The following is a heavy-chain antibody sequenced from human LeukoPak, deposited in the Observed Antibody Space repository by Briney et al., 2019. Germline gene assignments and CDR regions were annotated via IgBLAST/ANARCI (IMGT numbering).Heavy chain of an antibody. CDR3: ARDRIVVVPAATMRLAYFDL. CDR1: GFTFSSYA. D-gene: IGHD2-2*01. Sequence: GGSLRLSCAASGFTFSSYAMHWVRQAPGKGLEWVSSISSSSSYIYYADSVKGRFTISRDNAKNSLYLQMNSLRAEDTAVYYCARDRIVVVPAATMRLAYFDLWGRGTLVTVSS. J-gene: IGHJ2*01. CDR2: ISSSSSYI. V-gene: IGHV3-21*01.